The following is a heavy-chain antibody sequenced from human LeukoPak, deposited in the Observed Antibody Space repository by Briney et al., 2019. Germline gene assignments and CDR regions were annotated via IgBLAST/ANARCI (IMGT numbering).Heavy chain of an antibody. V-gene: IGHV4-34*01. J-gene: IGHJ4*02. Sequence: SETLSLTCAVYGGSFSGYYWNWIRQPPGKGLEWIGEINHSGSTIYNPSLKSRVTISVDTSKNQFSLKVSSVTAADTAVYYCARGGRLEYFGSGSHDYWGQGTLVTVSS. CDR3: ARGGRLEYFGSGSHDY. CDR1: GGSFSGYY. CDR2: INHSGST. D-gene: IGHD3-10*01.